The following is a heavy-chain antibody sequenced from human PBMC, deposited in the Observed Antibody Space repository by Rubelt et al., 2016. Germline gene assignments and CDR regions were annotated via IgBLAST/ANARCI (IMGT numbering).Heavy chain of an antibody. D-gene: IGHD3-16*01. CDR3: ARDSGGLEDYFDY. J-gene: IGHJ4*02. V-gene: IGHV3-7*03. CDR2: IKQDGSEK. Sequence: GKGLEWLANIKQDGSEKYYVDSVKDRFTISRDNAKNSLYLQMNSLRAEDTAVYYCARDSGGLEDYFDYWGQGTLVTVSS.